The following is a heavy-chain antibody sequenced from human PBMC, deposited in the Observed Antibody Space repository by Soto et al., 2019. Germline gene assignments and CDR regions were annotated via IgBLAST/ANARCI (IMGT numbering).Heavy chain of an antibody. J-gene: IGHJ4*02. Sequence: PGGSLRLSCAASGFTFDDYAMHWVRQAPGKGLEWVSGISWNSGSIGYADSVKGRFTISRDNAKNSLYLQMNSLRAEDTALYYCAKAHRKVPAAIHDYWGQGTLVTLPS. D-gene: IGHD2-2*02. CDR1: GFTFDDYA. CDR3: AKAHRKVPAAIHDY. CDR2: ISWNSGSI. V-gene: IGHV3-9*01.